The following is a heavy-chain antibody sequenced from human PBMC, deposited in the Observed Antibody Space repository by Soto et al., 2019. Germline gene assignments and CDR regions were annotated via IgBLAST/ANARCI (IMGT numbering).Heavy chain of an antibody. J-gene: IGHJ3*02. Sequence: SVKVSCKASGGTFSSYAISWVRQAPGQGLEWMGGIIPIFGTANYAQKFQGRVTITADESTSTAYMELSSLGSEDTAVYYCASLGYCSSTSCYFRGAFDIWRQGTMVVVSS. CDR3: ASLGYCSSTSCYFRGAFDI. CDR2: IIPIFGTA. CDR1: GGTFSSYA. D-gene: IGHD2-2*01. V-gene: IGHV1-69*13.